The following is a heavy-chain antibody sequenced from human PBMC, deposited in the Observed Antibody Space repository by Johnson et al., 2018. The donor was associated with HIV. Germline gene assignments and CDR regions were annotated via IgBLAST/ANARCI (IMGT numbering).Heavy chain of an antibody. CDR3: AREPMDCGGDCWGVFDL. J-gene: IGHJ3*01. D-gene: IGHD2-21*02. CDR2: INWNGGST. V-gene: IGHV3-20*04. CDR1: GFTFDDYG. Sequence: VQLVESGGGVVRPGGSLRLSCAASGFTFDDYGMSWVRQGPGKGLEWVSGINWNGGSTGYAASVKGRFTISRDNAKNSLYLQMNSLSAEDTALYYCAREPMDCGGDCWGVFDLWGQGTMVTVSS.